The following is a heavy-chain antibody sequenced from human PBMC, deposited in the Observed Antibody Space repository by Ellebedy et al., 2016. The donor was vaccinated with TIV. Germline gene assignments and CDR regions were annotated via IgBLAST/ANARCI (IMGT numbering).Heavy chain of an antibody. D-gene: IGHD1-26*01. CDR2: IKTKTEGGTT. CDR3: TAGVGATEFDY. Sequence: GGSLRLXXAASGFSFTNAWMSWVRQAPGKGLEWVGRIKTKTEGGTTDYAAPVNGRFTISRDGSQNTLYLQMNSLKTEDTAVYHCTAGVGATEFDYWGQGTLVTVSS. CDR1: GFSFTNAW. V-gene: IGHV3-15*01. J-gene: IGHJ4*02.